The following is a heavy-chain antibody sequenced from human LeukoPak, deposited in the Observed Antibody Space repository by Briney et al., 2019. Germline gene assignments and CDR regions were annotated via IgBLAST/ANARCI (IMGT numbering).Heavy chain of an antibody. D-gene: IGHD3-22*01. Sequence: SETLSLTCTVSGGSISSSSYYWGWIRQPPGKGLEWIGSIYYSGSTYYNPSLKSRVTISVDTSKNQFSLKLSSVTAADTAVYYCAGVRITMIVRGGFDPWGQGTLVTVSS. V-gene: IGHV4-39*01. CDR3: AGVRITMIVRGGFDP. J-gene: IGHJ5*02. CDR1: GGSISSSSYY. CDR2: IYYSGST.